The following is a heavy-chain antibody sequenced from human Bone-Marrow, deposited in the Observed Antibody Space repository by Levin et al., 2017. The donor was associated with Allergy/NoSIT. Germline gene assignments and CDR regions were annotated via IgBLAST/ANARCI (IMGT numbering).Heavy chain of an antibody. J-gene: IGHJ3*02. D-gene: IGHD1-26*01. CDR3: AKGRWGGTYPHDAFDI. CDR2: ISYDESNT. Sequence: LSLTCAASGFTLSDYGMHWVRQAPGKGLEWVAVISYDESNTYYADSVKGRFTISRDSSKNTLYLQMNSLRPDDTAVYYCAKGRWGGTYPHDAFDIWGQGTM. V-gene: IGHV3-30*18. CDR1: GFTLSDYG.